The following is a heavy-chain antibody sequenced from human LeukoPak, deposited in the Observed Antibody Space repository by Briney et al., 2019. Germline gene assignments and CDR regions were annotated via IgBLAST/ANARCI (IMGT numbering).Heavy chain of an antibody. D-gene: IGHD2-15*01. V-gene: IGHV3-21*01. CDR3: ARDLRDREYFQH. CDR2: ISSSSSYI. J-gene: IGHJ1*01. CDR1: GFTFSSYS. Sequence: GGSLRLSCAASGFTFSSYSMNWVRQAPGKGLEWVSSISSSSSYIYYADSVKGRFTISRDNAKNSLYLQMNSLRAEDTAVYYCARDLRDREYFQHWGQGTLVTV.